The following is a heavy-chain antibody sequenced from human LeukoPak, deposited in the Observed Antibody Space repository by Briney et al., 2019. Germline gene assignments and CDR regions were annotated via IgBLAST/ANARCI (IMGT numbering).Heavy chain of an antibody. J-gene: IGHJ5*02. V-gene: IGHV4-59*01. CDR3: ARGLTFLDIVVVPAARLSGWFDP. D-gene: IGHD2-2*03. Sequence: PSETLSLTCTVSGGSISSYYWSWIRQPPGTGLEWIGYIYYSGSTNYNPSLKSRVTISVDTSKNQFSLKLSSVTAADTAVYYCARGLTFLDIVVVPAARLSGWFDPWGQGTLVTVSS. CDR2: IYYSGST. CDR1: GGSISSYY.